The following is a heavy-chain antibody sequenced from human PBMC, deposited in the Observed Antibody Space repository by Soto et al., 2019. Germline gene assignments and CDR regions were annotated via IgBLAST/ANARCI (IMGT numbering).Heavy chain of an antibody. J-gene: IGHJ4*02. Sequence: PGGSLRLSCAASGFTFSSYGMHWVRQAPGKGLEWVAVISYDGSNKYYADSVKGRFTISRDNSKNTLYLQMNSLRAEDTAVYYCAKNPGYYYGSGSFHWGQGTQVTVSS. D-gene: IGHD3-10*01. CDR1: GFTFSSYG. CDR3: AKNPGYYYGSGSFH. V-gene: IGHV3-30*18. CDR2: ISYDGSNK.